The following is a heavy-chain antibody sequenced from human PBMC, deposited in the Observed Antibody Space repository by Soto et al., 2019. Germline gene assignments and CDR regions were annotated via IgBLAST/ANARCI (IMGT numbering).Heavy chain of an antibody. CDR2: IYPGDSDT. V-gene: IGHV5-51*01. J-gene: IGHJ6*02. D-gene: IGHD2-2*01. CDR3: ARTDIVVVPAATTYYYYYGMDV. CDR1: GYSFTSYW. Sequence: PVESLKISCKGSGYSFTSYWIGWVRQMPGKGLEWMGIIYPGDSDTRYSPSFQGQVAISADKSISTAYLQWSSLKASDTAMYYCARTDIVVVPAATTYYYYYGMDVWGQGTTVNVSS.